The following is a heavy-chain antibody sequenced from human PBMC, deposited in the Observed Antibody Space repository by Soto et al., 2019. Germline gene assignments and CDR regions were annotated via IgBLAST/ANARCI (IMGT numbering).Heavy chain of an antibody. Sequence: EVQLVESGGGLVKPGGSLRLSCAASGFTFTNAWMNWVRQAPGKGLEWVGRIKSKTDGGATDYAAPVKGRFTISRDDPRNTLYLQMNSLNTEDTAVYYCTTLTVVDVHSDYWGQGTLVVVSS. V-gene: IGHV3-15*01. J-gene: IGHJ4*02. CDR2: IKSKTDGGAT. D-gene: IGHD2-15*01. CDR1: GFTFTNAW. CDR3: TTLTVVDVHSDY.